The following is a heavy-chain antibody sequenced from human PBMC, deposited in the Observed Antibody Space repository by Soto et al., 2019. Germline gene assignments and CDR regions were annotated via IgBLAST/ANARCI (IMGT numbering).Heavy chain of an antibody. Sequence: GGSLRLSCAASGFTFSSYAMSWVRQAPGKGLEWVSAISGSGGSTYYADSVKGRSTISRDNSKNTLYLQMNSLRAEDTAVYYCAKVNFLVVVIASDSFDIWGQGTMVTVSS. V-gene: IGHV3-23*01. CDR3: AKVNFLVVVIASDSFDI. D-gene: IGHD2-21*01. J-gene: IGHJ3*02. CDR1: GFTFSSYA. CDR2: ISGSGGST.